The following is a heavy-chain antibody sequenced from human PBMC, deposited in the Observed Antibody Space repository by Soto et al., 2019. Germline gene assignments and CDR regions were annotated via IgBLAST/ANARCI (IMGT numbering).Heavy chain of an antibody. CDR2: ISASGGST. CDR3: ARDMRGSGSYYSYGMDV. CDR1: GFTFSSYA. J-gene: IGHJ6*02. D-gene: IGHD3-10*01. V-gene: IGHV3-23*04. Sequence: EVQLVESGGGLVQPGGSLRLSFAASGFTFSSYAMSWVRQAPGKGLEWVSTISASGGSTYHADSVKGRFTISRDNSKNTRDPQMNSLRDEDTAAYCCARDMRGSGSYYSYGMDVWGQGTAVPVS.